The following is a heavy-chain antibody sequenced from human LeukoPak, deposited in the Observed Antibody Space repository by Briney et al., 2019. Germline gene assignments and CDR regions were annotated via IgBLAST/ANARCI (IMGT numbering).Heavy chain of an antibody. CDR3: AKEKDGSGSFDY. CDR1: GFTFDDYA. J-gene: IGHJ4*02. CDR2: ISWNSGSI. V-gene: IGHV3-9*01. Sequence: GGSLRLSCAASGFTFDDYAMHWVRQAPGKGLEWVSGISWNSGSIGYADSVKGRFTISRDNAKNSLYLQMNSLRAEDTALYYCAKEKDGSGSFDYWGQGTLVTVSS. D-gene: IGHD3-10*01.